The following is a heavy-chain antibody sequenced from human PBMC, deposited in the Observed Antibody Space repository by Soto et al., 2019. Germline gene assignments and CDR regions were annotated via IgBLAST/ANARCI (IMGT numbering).Heavy chain of an antibody. CDR3: ATGPMVRGVFFDY. CDR2: FDPEDGET. D-gene: IGHD3-10*01. V-gene: IGHV1-24*01. CDR1: GYTLTELS. Sequence: GASVKVSCKVSGYTLTELSMHWVRQAPGKGLEWMGGFDPEDGETIYAQRFQGRVTMTEDTSTDTAYMELSSLRSEDPAVYYCATGPMVRGVFFDYWGQGTLVTVSS. J-gene: IGHJ4*02.